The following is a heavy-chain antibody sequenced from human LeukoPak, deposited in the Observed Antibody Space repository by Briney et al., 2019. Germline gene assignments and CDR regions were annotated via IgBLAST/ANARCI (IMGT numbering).Heavy chain of an antibody. Sequence: GGSLRLSCVASGFTLSTYAMHWVRQTPGKGLDWVAFIFYDGSNKYYADSVKGRFTISRDNSKNTLYLQMDSLRPEDTAIYYCARDLGEWGRVDDWGQGTLVTVSS. CDR3: ARDLGEWGRVDD. D-gene: IGHD3-16*01. J-gene: IGHJ4*02. V-gene: IGHV3-30-3*01. CDR2: IFYDGSNK. CDR1: GFTLSTYA.